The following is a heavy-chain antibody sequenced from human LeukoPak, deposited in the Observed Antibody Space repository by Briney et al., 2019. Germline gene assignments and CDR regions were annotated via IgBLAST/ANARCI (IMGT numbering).Heavy chain of an antibody. Sequence: PGGSLRLSCAASGFTFSSYAMHWVRQAPGKGLEWVAVISYDGSNKYYADSVKGRFTISRDNSKNTLYLQMNSLRAEDTAVYYCARERGTVAFDYWGQGTLVTVSS. CDR2: ISYDGSNK. V-gene: IGHV3-30-3*01. D-gene: IGHD4-11*01. CDR3: ARERGTVAFDY. J-gene: IGHJ4*02. CDR1: GFTFSSYA.